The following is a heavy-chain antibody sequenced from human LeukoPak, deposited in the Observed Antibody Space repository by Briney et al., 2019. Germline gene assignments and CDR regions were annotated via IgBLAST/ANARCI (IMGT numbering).Heavy chain of an antibody. Sequence: GGSLRLSCAASGFTFSDHYMSWIRQAPGKGLECVSYISSGGSTTYYTDSVKGRFTISRDNGKNALYLQMNSLRAEDTAVYYCAREWELRDAFDIWGQGTMVTVSS. CDR1: GFTFSDHY. J-gene: IGHJ3*02. CDR2: ISSGGSTT. CDR3: AREWELRDAFDI. D-gene: IGHD1-26*01. V-gene: IGHV3-11*01.